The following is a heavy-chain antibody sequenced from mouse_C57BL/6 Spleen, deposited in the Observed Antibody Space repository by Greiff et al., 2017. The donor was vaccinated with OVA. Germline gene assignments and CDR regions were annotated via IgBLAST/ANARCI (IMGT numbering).Heavy chain of an antibody. CDR1: GFSLTSYG. D-gene: IGHD2-3*01. J-gene: IGHJ2*01. V-gene: IGHV2-6*03. Sequence: QVQLKESGPGLVAPSQSLSITCTVSGFSLTSYGVHWVRQPPGKGLEWLVVIWSDGSTTYNSALKSRLSISKDNSKSQVFLKMNSLQTDDTARYYCARYDGYPYYFDYWGQGTTLTVSS. CDR3: ARYDGYPYYFDY. CDR2: IWSDGST.